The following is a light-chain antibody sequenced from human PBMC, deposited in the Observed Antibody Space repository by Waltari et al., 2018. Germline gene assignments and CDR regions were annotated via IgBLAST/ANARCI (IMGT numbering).Light chain of an antibody. J-gene: IGLJ1*01. CDR2: EVI. Sequence: QSALTQPASVSGTLGQSITISCSGTTSAAGISDLVPWYQQHPGKAPKLLICEVIKRPSGVSSRFSGSKSGNTASLTISGLQAEDEADYYCCSYAGRGTYVFGSGTKVTVL. CDR1: TSAAGISDL. CDR3: CSYAGRGTYV. V-gene: IGLV2-23*02.